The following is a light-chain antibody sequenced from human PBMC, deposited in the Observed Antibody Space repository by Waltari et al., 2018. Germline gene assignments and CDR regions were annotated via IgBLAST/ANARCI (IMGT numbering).Light chain of an antibody. CDR1: QTMSSD. CDR3: QQSSTWT. J-gene: IGKJ1*01. V-gene: IGKV1-39*01. Sequence: DIQMTQSPSALSASVGDRVTISCRASQTMSSDLNWYQQKPGTARKVLIYAVSNLQSGVPSRFSGSGSGTDFTLTISSLQPEDSATYYCQQSSTWTFGQGTKVEIK. CDR2: AVS.